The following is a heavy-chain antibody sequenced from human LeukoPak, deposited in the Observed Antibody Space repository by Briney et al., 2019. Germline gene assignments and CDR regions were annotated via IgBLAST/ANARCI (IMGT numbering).Heavy chain of an antibody. CDR3: AKATYDYVWGSYRQIPFDH. CDR1: GFTFSSYA. CDR2: ISGSGGST. J-gene: IGHJ4*02. V-gene: IGHV3-23*01. Sequence: GGSLRLSCAASGFTFSSYAMSWVREAPGKGLEWVSAISGSGGSTYYADSVKGRFTISRDNSKNTLYLQMNSLRAEDTAVYYCAKATYDYVWGSYRQIPFDHWGQGTLVTVSS. D-gene: IGHD3-16*02.